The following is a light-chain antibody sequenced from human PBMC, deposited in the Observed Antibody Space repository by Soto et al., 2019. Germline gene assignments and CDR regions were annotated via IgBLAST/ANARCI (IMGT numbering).Light chain of an antibody. V-gene: IGKV3-15*01. CDR3: QQYGSSPPWT. CDR2: GAS. CDR1: QSVYNN. J-gene: IGKJ1*01. Sequence: EIVMTQSPATLSVSPGERATLSCRASQSVYNNLAWYQQKPGQAPRLLIYGASTRATGIPARFSGSGSGTEFTLTISSLQSEDFAVYYCQQYGSSPPWTFGQGTKVDIK.